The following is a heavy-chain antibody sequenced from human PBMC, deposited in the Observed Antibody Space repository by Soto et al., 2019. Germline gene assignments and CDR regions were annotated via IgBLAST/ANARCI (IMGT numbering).Heavy chain of an antibody. Sequence: GGSLRLSCAAPGFTFSSYEMNWVRQAPGKGLEWVSYISSSGSTIYYADSVKGRFTISRDNAKNSLYLQMNSLRAEDTAVYYCARDGDSSGWYNWFDPWGQGALVTVSS. CDR2: ISSSGSTI. V-gene: IGHV3-48*03. D-gene: IGHD6-19*01. CDR3: ARDGDSSGWYNWFDP. J-gene: IGHJ5*02. CDR1: GFTFSSYE.